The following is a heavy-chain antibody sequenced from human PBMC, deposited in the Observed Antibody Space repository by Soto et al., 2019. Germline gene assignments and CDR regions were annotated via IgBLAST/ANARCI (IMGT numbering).Heavy chain of an antibody. V-gene: IGHV4-59*08. CDR1: GGSIDGRN. D-gene: IGHD4-4*01. CDR3: VRQGIGTLQGLVDV. J-gene: IGHJ6*01. CDR2: VYYDGGS. Sequence: QVQLQESGPGLVKPSETLSLTCTVSGGSIDGRNCAWIRQPPGKGLEWLGYVYYDGGSSYNPSVKSRLNLSTDPSQSQFSLQLRAVTAADTGVYYCVRQGIGTLQGLVDVWGRGPTVTVSS.